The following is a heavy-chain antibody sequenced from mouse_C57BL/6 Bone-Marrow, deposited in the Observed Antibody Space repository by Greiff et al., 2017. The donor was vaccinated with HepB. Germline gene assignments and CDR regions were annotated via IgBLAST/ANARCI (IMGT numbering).Heavy chain of an antibody. Sequence: QVQLQQSDAELVKPGASVKISCKVSGYTFTDHTIHWMKQRPEQGLEWIGCIYPRDGSSRYNEKFKGKATLTEGKSSSTAYMQLNSLTSEDSSVFFCARRTTVGYVDVWGTGTTVTVSS. V-gene: IGHV1-78*01. D-gene: IGHD1-1*01. CDR3: ARRTTVGYVDV. CDR1: GYTFTDHT. J-gene: IGHJ1*03. CDR2: IYPRDGSS.